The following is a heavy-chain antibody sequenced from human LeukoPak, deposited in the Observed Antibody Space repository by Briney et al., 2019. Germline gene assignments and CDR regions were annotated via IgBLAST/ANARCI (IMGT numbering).Heavy chain of an antibody. Sequence: GRSLRLSCAASGFTFDDYAMNWVRQAPGKGLEWVSGISWNSGSIGYADSVKGRFTISRDSAKNSLYLQMNSLRSEDTALYYCAKDKEEVLTPYCDYWGQGTLVIVSS. V-gene: IGHV3-9*01. CDR1: GFTFDDYA. CDR3: AKDKEEVLTPYCDY. CDR2: ISWNSGSI. D-gene: IGHD4-23*01. J-gene: IGHJ4*02.